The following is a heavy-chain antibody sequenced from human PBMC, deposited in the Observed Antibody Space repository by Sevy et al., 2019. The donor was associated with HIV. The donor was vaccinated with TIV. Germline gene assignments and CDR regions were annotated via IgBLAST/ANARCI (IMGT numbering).Heavy chain of an antibody. CDR1: GGSITNDN. Sequence: SETLSLTCTVSGGSITNDNWIWVRQPPNNGLEWVGYISYTGSTSYNPSLKSRVTISVDTSKNELSLKLTSVTDVYTAIYYGARQVKSLKRCGVVVPYGMDVWGQGTTVTVSS. CDR3: ARQVKSLKRCGVVVPYGMDV. D-gene: IGHD3-3*01. V-gene: IGHV4-59*01. CDR2: ISYTGST. J-gene: IGHJ6*02.